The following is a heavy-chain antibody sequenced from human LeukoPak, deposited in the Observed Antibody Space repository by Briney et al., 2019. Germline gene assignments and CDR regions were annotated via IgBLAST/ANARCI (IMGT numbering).Heavy chain of an antibody. J-gene: IGHJ4*02. CDR3: ARGFGELLLEPGNFDY. CDR2: INHSGST. Sequence: PSGTLSLTCAVSGDSISSSTWWNWVRQTPGKGLEWIGEINHSGSTNYNPSLKSRVTISVDKSKNQFSLKLSSVTAADTAVYYCARGFGELLLEPGNFDYWGQGTLVTVSS. D-gene: IGHD3-10*01. V-gene: IGHV4-4*02. CDR1: GDSISSSTW.